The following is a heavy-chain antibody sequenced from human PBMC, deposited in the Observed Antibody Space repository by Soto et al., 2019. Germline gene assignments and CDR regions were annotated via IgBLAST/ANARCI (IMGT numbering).Heavy chain of an antibody. Sequence: QVQLVQSGAEVKKPGSSVKVSCKASGGTFSSYAISWVRQAPGQGLEWMGGIIPIFGTANYAQKFQGRVTITADESTSTAYRELSSLRSEDTAVYYCARRAYCSSTSCPYYYYGMDVWGQGATVTVSS. D-gene: IGHD2-2*01. J-gene: IGHJ6*02. CDR2: IIPIFGTA. V-gene: IGHV1-69*01. CDR1: GGTFSSYA. CDR3: ARRAYCSSTSCPYYYYGMDV.